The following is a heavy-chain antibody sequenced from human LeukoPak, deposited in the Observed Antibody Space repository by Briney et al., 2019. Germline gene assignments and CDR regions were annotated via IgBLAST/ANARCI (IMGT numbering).Heavy chain of an antibody. CDR1: GFXFSSYG. Sequence: PGRSLRLSCAASGFXFSSYGIHWVRQAPGKGLEWVAVIWYDGSNKYYADSVKGRFTISRDNSKNTLYLQMNSLRAEDTAVYYCARVGGRGHGSGSYVMDYWGQGILVTVSS. J-gene: IGHJ4*02. V-gene: IGHV3-33*01. CDR2: IWYDGSNK. CDR3: ARVGGRGHGSGSYVMDY. D-gene: IGHD3-10*01.